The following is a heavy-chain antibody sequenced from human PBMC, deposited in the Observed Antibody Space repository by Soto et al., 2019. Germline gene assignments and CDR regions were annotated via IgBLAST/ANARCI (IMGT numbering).Heavy chain of an antibody. CDR1: GVPLSCYY. CDR2: IYYSGST. D-gene: IGHD2-15*01. J-gene: IGHJ4*02. V-gene: IGHV4-59*08. CDR3: ARHSGGGYCSGGSCYWGYFDY. Sequence: SETLSITCTGPGVPLSCYYRSWIRPAPGKGLEWIGYIYYSGSTNYNPSLKSRVTISVDTSKNQFSLKLSSVTAADTAVYYCARHSGGGYCSGGSCYWGYFDYWGQGTLVTVSS.